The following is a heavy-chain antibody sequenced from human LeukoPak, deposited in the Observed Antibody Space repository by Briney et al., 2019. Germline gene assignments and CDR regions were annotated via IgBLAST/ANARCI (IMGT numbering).Heavy chain of an antibody. J-gene: IGHJ6*03. CDR2: IYSSGST. V-gene: IGHV4-59*01. D-gene: IGHD1-26*01. CDR1: GVSMTGYY. CDR3: ARSGGSYYYYYYMDV. Sequence: SETLSLTCSVSGVSMTGYYWSWIRQAPGKAPEWIGYIYSSGSTNYNPSLNSRVTMSLDASKNQFSLKLTFVTAADTAVYYCARSGGSYYYYYYMDVWGKGTTVTVSS.